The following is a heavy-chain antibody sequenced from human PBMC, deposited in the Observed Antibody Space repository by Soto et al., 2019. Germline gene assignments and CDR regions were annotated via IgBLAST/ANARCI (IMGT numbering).Heavy chain of an antibody. CDR2: MNPNSGNT. Sequence: ASVKVSCKASGYTFTSYDINWVRQATGQGLEWMGWMNPNSGNTGYAQKLQGRVTMTRNTSISTAYMELSSLRSEDTAVYYCARGRFLYYYGSGSYYNVGRYGMDVWGQGTTVTVSS. CDR1: GYTFTSYD. D-gene: IGHD3-10*01. J-gene: IGHJ6*02. CDR3: ARGRFLYYYGSGSYYNVGRYGMDV. V-gene: IGHV1-8*01.